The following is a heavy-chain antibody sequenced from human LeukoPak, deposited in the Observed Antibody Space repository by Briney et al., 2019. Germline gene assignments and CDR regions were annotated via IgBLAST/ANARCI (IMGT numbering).Heavy chain of an antibody. D-gene: IGHD5-12*01. Sequence: GASVKVSCKASGGTFSSYAISWVRQAPGQGLEWMGGIIPIFGTANYAQKFQGRVTITTDESTSTAYMELSSLRSEDTAVYYCARAGLVATIDGWFDPWGQGTLVTVSS. V-gene: IGHV1-69*05. CDR3: ARAGLVATIDGWFDP. CDR2: IIPIFGTA. CDR1: GGTFSSYA. J-gene: IGHJ5*02.